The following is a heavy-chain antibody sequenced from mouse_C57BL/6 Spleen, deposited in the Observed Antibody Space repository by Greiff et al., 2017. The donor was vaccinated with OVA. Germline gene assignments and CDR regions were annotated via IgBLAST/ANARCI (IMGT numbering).Heavy chain of an antibody. CDR1: GYTFTSYW. CDR2: IHPDSGST. V-gene: IGHV1-64*01. Sequence: VQLQQPGAELVKPGASVKLSCKASGYTFTSYWMHWVKQRPGQGLEWIGMIHPDSGSTNYNEKFKSKATLTVDKSSSTAYMQLSSLTSEDSAVYYCAREDYYGSHYYFDYWGQGTTLTVSS. J-gene: IGHJ2*01. CDR3: AREDYYGSHYYFDY. D-gene: IGHD1-1*01.